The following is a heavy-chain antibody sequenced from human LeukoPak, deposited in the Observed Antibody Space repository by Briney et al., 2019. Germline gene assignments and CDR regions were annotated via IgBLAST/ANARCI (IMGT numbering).Heavy chain of an antibody. V-gene: IGHV1-3*01. CDR3: AGVVGATNPFDY. CDR1: GYTFTSYA. CDR2: INAGNGNT. D-gene: IGHD1-26*01. Sequence: ASVKVCCKASGYTFTSYAMHWGRQAPGQRLEWMGWINAGNGNTKYSQKFQGRVTITRDTSASTAYMELSSLRSEDTAVYYCAGVVGATNPFDYWGQGTLVTVSS. J-gene: IGHJ4*02.